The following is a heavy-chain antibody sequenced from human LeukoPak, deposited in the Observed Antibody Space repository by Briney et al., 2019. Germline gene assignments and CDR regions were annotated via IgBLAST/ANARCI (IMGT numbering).Heavy chain of an antibody. Sequence: AGGSLRLSCAASGFTFSSYGMHWVRRAPGKGLEWVAVIWYDGSNKYYADSVKGRFTISRDNSKNTLYLQMNSLRAEDTAVYYCARDMAAAATAFDYWGQGTLVTVSS. J-gene: IGHJ4*02. V-gene: IGHV3-33*08. CDR3: ARDMAAAATAFDY. D-gene: IGHD6-13*01. CDR1: GFTFSSYG. CDR2: IWYDGSNK.